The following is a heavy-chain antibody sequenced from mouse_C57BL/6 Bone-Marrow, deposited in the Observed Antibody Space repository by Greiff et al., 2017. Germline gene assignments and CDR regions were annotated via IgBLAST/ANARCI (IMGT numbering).Heavy chain of an antibody. Sequence: QVQLQQSGPELVKPGASVKISCKASGYAFSSSWMNWVKQRPGKGLEWIGRIYPGDGDTNYNGKFKGKATLPADKSSSTAYMQLSRLTSEASAVYFCARWDYYDSSYLYFDYGGQGTTLTVSS. J-gene: IGHJ2*01. V-gene: IGHV1-82*01. D-gene: IGHD1-1*01. CDR2: IYPGDGDT. CDR3: ARWDYYDSSYLYFDY. CDR1: GYAFSSSW.